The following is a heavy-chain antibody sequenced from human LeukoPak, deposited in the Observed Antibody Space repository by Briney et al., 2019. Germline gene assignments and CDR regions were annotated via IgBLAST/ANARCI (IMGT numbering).Heavy chain of an antibody. CDR1: GFTFDDYG. CDR3: AKHSHGSLRLLWFGALSGFRKYFQH. V-gene: IGHV3-9*01. Sequence: GGSLRLSCAASGFTFDDYGMHWVRQSPGKGLEWVAGISWDGGSVGYADSVKGRFTISRDNAKSSLYLQMNSLRAEDTAVYYSAKHSHGSLRLLWFGALSGFRKYFQHWGQGTLVTVSS. J-gene: IGHJ1*01. CDR2: ISWDGGSV. D-gene: IGHD3-10*01.